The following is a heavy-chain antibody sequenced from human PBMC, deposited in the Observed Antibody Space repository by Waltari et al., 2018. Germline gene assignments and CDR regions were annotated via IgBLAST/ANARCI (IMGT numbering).Heavy chain of an antibody. V-gene: IGHV3-30*18. CDR1: GFTFSSYG. CDR3: AKDHGLVTANHYYYYGMDV. J-gene: IGHJ6*02. Sequence: QVQLVESGGGVVQPGRSLRLSCAASGFTFSSYGMHRVRQAPGTGLEWVAVISDDGSNKYYADSVKGRFTISRDNSKNTLYLQMNSLRAEDTAVYYCAKDHGLVTANHYYYYGMDVWGQGTTVTVSS. CDR2: ISDDGSNK. D-gene: IGHD2-21*02.